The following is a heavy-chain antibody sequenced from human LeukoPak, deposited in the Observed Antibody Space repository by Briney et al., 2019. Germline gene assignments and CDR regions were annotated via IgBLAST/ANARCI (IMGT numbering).Heavy chain of an antibody. V-gene: IGHV1-69*13. CDR3: ARGYCSSTSCSSRGNYYYYMDV. D-gene: IGHD2-2*01. CDR2: IIPIFGTA. J-gene: IGHJ6*03. Sequence: SVKVSCKASGGTFSSYAISWVRQAPGQGLEWMGGIIPIFGTANYAQKFQGRVTITADESTSTAYMELSSLRSEDTAVYYCARGYCSSTSCSSRGNYYYYMDVWGKGTTVTVSS. CDR1: GGTFSSYA.